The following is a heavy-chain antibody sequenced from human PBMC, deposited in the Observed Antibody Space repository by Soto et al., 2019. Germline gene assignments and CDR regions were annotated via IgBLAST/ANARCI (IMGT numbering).Heavy chain of an antibody. J-gene: IGHJ5*02. D-gene: IGHD6-13*01. V-gene: IGHV4-28*03. Sequence: PSETLSLTCAVRGYSISSSNWWGWIRQPPGKGLEWIGYIYYSCSTSYNPSLKSRVTLSVATSKTQSSLKLSSVPAADPAVYYCARDLAAAGIRFDPWGQGTLVTVSS. CDR2: IYYSCST. CDR3: ARDLAAAGIRFDP. CDR1: GYSISSSNW.